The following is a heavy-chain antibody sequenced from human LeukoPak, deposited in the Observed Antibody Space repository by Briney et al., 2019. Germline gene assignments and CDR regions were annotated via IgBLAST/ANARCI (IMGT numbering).Heavy chain of an antibody. J-gene: IGHJ3*02. CDR2: IYWDEDK. V-gene: IGHV2-5*02. CDR3: ALSRTGAFDM. Sequence: SGPTLVKPTQTLTLTCTFSGFSLSTSGVGVGWIRQPPGKALEWLALIYWDEDKRYSPSLESRLTITKDASKNQVVLTLTNMDPVDTATHYCALSRTGAFDMWGQGTMVTVSS. CDR1: GFSLSTSGVG.